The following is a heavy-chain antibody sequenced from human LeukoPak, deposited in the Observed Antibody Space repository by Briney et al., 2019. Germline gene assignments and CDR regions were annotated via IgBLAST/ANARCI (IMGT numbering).Heavy chain of an antibody. J-gene: IGHJ4*02. V-gene: IGHV4-39*07. Sequence: PSETLPLTCTVSGGSISSSSYYWSWIRQPPGKGLEWIGEINHSGNTNSNPSLKSRVTMSVDTSKNQFSLKLSSLTAADTAVYYCARSLRYCSSTSCYTPFDYWGQGTLVTVSS. CDR2: INHSGNT. CDR1: GGSISSSSYY. D-gene: IGHD2-2*02. CDR3: ARSLRYCSSTSCYTPFDY.